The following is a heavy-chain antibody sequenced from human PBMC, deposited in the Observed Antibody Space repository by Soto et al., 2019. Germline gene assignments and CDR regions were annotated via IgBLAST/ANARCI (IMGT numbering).Heavy chain of an antibody. D-gene: IGHD3-10*01. CDR3: AKDFIRWFGESVDY. V-gene: IGHV3-30*18. CDR1: GLTFSSYA. Sequence: GGSLRLSCAASGLTFSSYAMNWVRQAPGKGLEWVAVISYDGSNKYYADSVKGRFTISRDNSKNTLYLQMNSLRAEDTAVYYCAKDFIRWFGESVDYWGQGTLVTVSS. J-gene: IGHJ4*02. CDR2: ISYDGSNK.